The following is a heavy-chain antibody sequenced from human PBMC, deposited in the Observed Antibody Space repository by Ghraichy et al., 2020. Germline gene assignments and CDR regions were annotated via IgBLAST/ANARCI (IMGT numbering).Heavy chain of an antibody. V-gene: IGHV3-30*04. CDR2: ITYDGRKS. CDR3: ARDRTGCFSMEY. Sequence: GGSLRLSCAASGFTFSSYAMHWVRQAPGKGLEWVAVITYDGRKSYHADSVKGRFTISRDNSENALYLQMNSLTAEDTAVYYCARDRTGCFSMEYWGQGTLVTVSS. CDR1: GFTFSSYA. D-gene: IGHD3-9*01. J-gene: IGHJ4*02.